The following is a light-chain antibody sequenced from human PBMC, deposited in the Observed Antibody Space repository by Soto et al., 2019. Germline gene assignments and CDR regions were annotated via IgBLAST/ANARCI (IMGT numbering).Light chain of an antibody. J-gene: IGKJ1*01. Sequence: TLCASVGDRGSITCRASQSISSWLAWYQQKPGKAPKLLIYDASSLESGVPSRFSGSGSGTEFTLTISSLQPDDFATYYCQQYDSYSGTFGQGTIV. CDR2: DAS. CDR1: QSISSW. CDR3: QQYDSYSGT. V-gene: IGKV1-5*01.